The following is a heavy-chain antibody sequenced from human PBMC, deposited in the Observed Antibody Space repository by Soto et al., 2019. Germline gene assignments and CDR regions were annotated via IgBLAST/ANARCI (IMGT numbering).Heavy chain of an antibody. D-gene: IGHD3-3*01. CDR1: GYSFSRYR. J-gene: IGHJ6*02. CDR3: ARLLVTVGTYGMDV. CDR2: IYPGDSDT. Sequence: GGALKSSRKGSGYSFSRYRIGWGRPMPGKGLEWMGIIYPGDSDTRYSPSFQGQVTISADKSISTAYLQWSSLKASDTAMYYCARLLVTVGTYGMDVWGQGTTVTVSS. V-gene: IGHV5-51*01.